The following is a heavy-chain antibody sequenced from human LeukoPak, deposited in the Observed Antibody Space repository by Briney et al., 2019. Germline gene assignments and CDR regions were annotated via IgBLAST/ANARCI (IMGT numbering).Heavy chain of an antibody. V-gene: IGHV3-53*01. CDR3: AKDLHYGSADY. CDR1: GFTVSRNY. J-gene: IGHJ4*02. CDR2: IYSGGST. Sequence: GGSLRLSCAASGFTVSRNYMSWVRQAPGKRLEWVSVIYSGGSTYYADSVKGRFTISRDNTKNTLYLQMNSLRAEDTAVYYCAKDLHYGSADYWGQGTLVTVSS. D-gene: IGHD3-10*01.